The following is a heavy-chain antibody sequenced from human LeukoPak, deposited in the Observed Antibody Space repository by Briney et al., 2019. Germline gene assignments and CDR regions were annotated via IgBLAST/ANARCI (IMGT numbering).Heavy chain of an antibody. CDR2: IRSKANSYAH. Sequence: VSRIRSKANSYAHAYAASVKGRFTISRDDSKNTAYLQMNSLKTEDTAVYYCTRLGSYGIDYWGQGTLVTVSS. J-gene: IGHJ4*02. V-gene: IGHV3-73*01. D-gene: IGHD5-18*01. CDR3: TRLGSYGIDY.